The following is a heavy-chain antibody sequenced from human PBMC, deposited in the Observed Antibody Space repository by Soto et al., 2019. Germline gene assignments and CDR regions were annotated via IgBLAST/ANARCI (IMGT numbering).Heavy chain of an antibody. D-gene: IGHD6-6*01. V-gene: IGHV3-73*01. Sequence: EVQLVESGGGLVQPGGSLKLSCAASGFTFSGSAMHWVRRASGKGLEWVGRIRSKANSYATAYAASVKGRFTISRDDSKNTAYLQMNSLKTEDTAVYYCTRRGAAPHYYGMDFWGQGTTVTVSS. CDR3: TRRGAAPHYYGMDF. CDR2: IRSKANSYAT. J-gene: IGHJ6*02. CDR1: GFTFSGSA.